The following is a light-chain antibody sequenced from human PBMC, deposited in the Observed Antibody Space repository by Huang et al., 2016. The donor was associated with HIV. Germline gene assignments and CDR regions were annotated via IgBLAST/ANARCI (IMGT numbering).Light chain of an antibody. Sequence: EIVMTQSPTTLSVSPGERATLPGRASQRVGNTLAWIQQKPGQAPRLLIYGASTRPTGIPAMFSGSGSGTEFTLTISSLQSDDFAVYYCLHYDNWPPYTFGQGTKLEVK. CDR3: LHYDNWPPYT. V-gene: IGKV3-15*01. CDR2: GAS. J-gene: IGKJ2*01. CDR1: QRVGNT.